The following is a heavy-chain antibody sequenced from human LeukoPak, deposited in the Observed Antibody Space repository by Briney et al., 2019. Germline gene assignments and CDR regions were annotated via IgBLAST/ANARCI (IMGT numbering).Heavy chain of an antibody. Sequence: GASVKVSCKASGYTFTSYGISWVRQAPGQGLEWMGWISGDNGSTNYAQKLQGRVTMTTGTSTSTAYMELRSLRSDDSAIYYCAREDTRRGSRGYFDYWGQGTLVTVSS. CDR3: AREDTRRGSRGYFDY. J-gene: IGHJ4*02. CDR2: ISGDNGST. D-gene: IGHD2-2*01. CDR1: GYTFTSYG. V-gene: IGHV1-18*01.